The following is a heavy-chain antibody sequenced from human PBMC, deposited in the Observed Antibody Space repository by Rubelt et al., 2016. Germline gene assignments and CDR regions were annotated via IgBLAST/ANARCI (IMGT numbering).Heavy chain of an antibody. CDR2: INHSGST. D-gene: IGHD6-13*01. J-gene: IGHJ5*02. V-gene: IGHV4-34*01. CDR3: ARGLARAAAAPRRLWFDP. CDR1: GGSFSGYY. Sequence: QVQLQQWGAGLLKPSETLSLTCAVYGGSFSGYYWSWIRQPPGKGLEWIGEINHSGSTNYNPSLKSRVTIAVDASKTQFSLKLSSVPAADTAVYYWARGLARAAAAPRRLWFDPWGQGTLVTVSS.